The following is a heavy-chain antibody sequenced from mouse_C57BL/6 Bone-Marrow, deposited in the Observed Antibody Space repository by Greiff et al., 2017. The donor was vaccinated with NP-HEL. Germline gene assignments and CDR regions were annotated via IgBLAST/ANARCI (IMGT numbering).Heavy chain of an antibody. CDR1: GYTFTSYW. Sequence: QVQLQQPGAELVKPGASVKLSCKASGYTFTSYWMHWVKQRPGQGLEWIGMIHPNSGSTNYNEKFKSKATLTVDKSSSTAYMQLSSLTSEDSAVYYCARWPITTVVEYRDDRGQGTTLTAST. J-gene: IGHJ2*01. CDR2: IHPNSGST. D-gene: IGHD1-1*01. CDR3: ARWPITTVVEYRDD. V-gene: IGHV1-64*01.